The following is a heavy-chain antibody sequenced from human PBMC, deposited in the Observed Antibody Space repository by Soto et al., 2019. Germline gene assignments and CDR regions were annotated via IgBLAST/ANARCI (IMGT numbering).Heavy chain of an antibody. J-gene: IGHJ6*02. CDR2: LYWDDDK. D-gene: IGHD2-21*02. Sequence: QVTLKESGPTLVKPTQTLTLTCTVSGLSLRTTGVGVGWVRQPPGKALEWLALLYWDDDKRYSPSLRSRLTIAKDISKKQVVLTMTNMDTVDTATYYCVQSRCVGDCLEIYSSHAYKGLDVWGQGTTVTVSS. CDR1: GLSLRTTGVG. CDR3: VQSRCVGDCLEIYSSHAYKGLDV. V-gene: IGHV2-5*02.